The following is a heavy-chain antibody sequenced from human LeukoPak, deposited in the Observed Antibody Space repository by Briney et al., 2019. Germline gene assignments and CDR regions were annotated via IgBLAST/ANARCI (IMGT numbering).Heavy chain of an antibody. V-gene: IGHV3-11*04. CDR3: ARQEATIKWINYYYMDV. CDR1: GLAFSEYS. D-gene: IGHD5-12*01. Sequence: GGSLSLSCAPSGLAFSEYSISWIRQPARGGRGWVSYISRSGCTIYYADSLKGRLTISRDNAKNSLYLQMNRPRGQDTGLYYCARQEATIKWINYYYMDVWGKGTTVTVPS. CDR2: ISRSGCTI. J-gene: IGHJ6*03.